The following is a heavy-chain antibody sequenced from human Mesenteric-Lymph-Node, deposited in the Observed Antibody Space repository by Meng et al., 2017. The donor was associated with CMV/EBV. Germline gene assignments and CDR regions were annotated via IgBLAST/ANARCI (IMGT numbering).Heavy chain of an antibody. V-gene: IGHV1-2*06. CDR1: GYTFTDFY. Sequence: QVQLVQSRAEVGKPGASVMVSCKASGYTFTDFYIHWVRQAPGQGLEWMGRINPNSGVSNSAQNXXGRVTMTRDTSISTAYMELGRLTSDDTAVYXCARDNVNPEGFDPWGQGTLVTVSS. D-gene: IGHD2/OR15-2a*01. J-gene: IGHJ5*02. CDR3: ARDNVNPEGFDP. CDR2: INPNSGVS.